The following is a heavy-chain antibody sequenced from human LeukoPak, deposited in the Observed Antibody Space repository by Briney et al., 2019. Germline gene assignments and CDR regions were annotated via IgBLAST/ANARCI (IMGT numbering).Heavy chain of an antibody. CDR1: GGSISSYY. CDR2: IYTSGST. CDR3: ARDVDDYGDYGGYFDY. J-gene: IGHJ4*02. Sequence: PSETLSLTCTVSGGSISSYYWSWTRQPAGKGLEWIGRIYTSGSTNYNPSLKSRVTMSVGTSKNQFSLKLSSVTAADTAVYYCARDVDDYGDYGGYFDYWGQGTLVTVSS. D-gene: IGHD4-17*01. V-gene: IGHV4-4*07.